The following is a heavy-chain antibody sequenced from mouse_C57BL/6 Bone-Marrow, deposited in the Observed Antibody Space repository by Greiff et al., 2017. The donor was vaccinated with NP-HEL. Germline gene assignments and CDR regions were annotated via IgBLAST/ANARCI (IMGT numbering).Heavy chain of an antibody. Sequence: QVQLQQPGAELVMPGASVKLSCKASGYTFTSYWMHWVKQRPGQGLEWIGEIDPSDSYTNYNQKFKGKSTLTVDKSSSTAYMQLSSLTSEDSAVYYCASDYDERAWFAYWGQGTLVTVSA. V-gene: IGHV1-69*01. CDR1: GYTFTSYW. CDR3: ASDYDERAWFAY. D-gene: IGHD2-4*01. J-gene: IGHJ3*01. CDR2: IDPSDSYT.